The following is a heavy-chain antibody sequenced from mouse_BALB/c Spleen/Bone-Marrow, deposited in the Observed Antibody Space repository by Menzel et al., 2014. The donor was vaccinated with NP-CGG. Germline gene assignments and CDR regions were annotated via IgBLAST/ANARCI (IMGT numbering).Heavy chain of an antibody. Sequence: VQLQESGAELAKPGASVKMSCKASGYTFTSYWMHWVKQRPGQGLEWIGYNNPNTGYPEYNQKFKDKATLTTDKSSSTAYMQLSSLTSEDSAVYYCARRFTTVVTTGDYWGQGTTLTVSS. CDR3: ARRFTTVVTTGDY. CDR2: NNPNTGYP. J-gene: IGHJ2*01. V-gene: IGHV1-7*01. CDR1: GYTFTSYW. D-gene: IGHD1-1*02.